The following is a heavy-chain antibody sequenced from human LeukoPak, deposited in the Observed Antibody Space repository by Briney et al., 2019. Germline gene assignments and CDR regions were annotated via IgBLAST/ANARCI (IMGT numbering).Heavy chain of an antibody. CDR2: INPNNGGT. V-gene: IGHV1-2*02. CDR1: GYTFSGYY. D-gene: IGHD6-13*01. CDR3: ARGYPLSTTAAGTYFQH. Sequence: ASVEVSCKASGYTFSGYYMHWVRQAPGQGLEWMGWINPNNGGTNYAQKFQGRVTMTRDTSISTAYMELSRLRSDDTAVYYCARGYPLSTTAAGTYFQHWGQGTLITVSS. J-gene: IGHJ1*01.